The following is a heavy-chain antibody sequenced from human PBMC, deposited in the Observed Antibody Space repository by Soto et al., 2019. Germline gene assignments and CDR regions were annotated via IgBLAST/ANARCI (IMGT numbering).Heavy chain of an antibody. Sequence: PSETLSLTCAVSGYSISSGYYWDWIRQPPGKGLEWIGSIYHSGSTYYNPSLKGRVTISVDTSKNQFSLKVRSVTAADTAAYYCARPTGPLNEYSRKNWFDPWGQGILVTVSS. J-gene: IGHJ5*02. V-gene: IGHV4-38-2*01. CDR2: IYHSGST. CDR1: GYSISSGYY. CDR3: ARPTGPLNEYSRKNWFDP. D-gene: IGHD6-6*01.